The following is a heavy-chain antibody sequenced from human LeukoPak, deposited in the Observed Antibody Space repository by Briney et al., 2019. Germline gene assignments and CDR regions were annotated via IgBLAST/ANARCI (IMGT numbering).Heavy chain of an antibody. CDR3: ARDPPEDEWNSLDS. D-gene: IGHD1-7*01. J-gene: IGHJ4*02. CDR2: IHYSGLT. Sequence: SETLSFTCTVSGGSVNGYYWNWIRQPPGKGLEWIGFIHYSGLTVYSPSLQSRVTMSVDTSRNQFSLDLSSVTAADTALYYCARDPPEDEWNSLDSWGQGILVTVSS. CDR1: GGSVNGYY. V-gene: IGHV4-59*02.